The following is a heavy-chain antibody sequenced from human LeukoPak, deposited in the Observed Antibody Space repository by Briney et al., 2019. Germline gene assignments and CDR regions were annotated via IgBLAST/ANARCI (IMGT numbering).Heavy chain of an antibody. CDR1: GFTVSSNY. Sequence: GGSLRLSCAAAGFTVSSNYMSWVRQAPGKGLECVSVIYSGGSTYYADSVKGRFTISRDNSKNTLYLQMNSLRAEDTAVYYCAREGRGIALAGTGYYGMDVWGQGTTVTVSS. V-gene: IGHV3-66*01. CDR3: AREGRGIALAGTGYYGMDV. CDR2: IYSGGST. J-gene: IGHJ6*02. D-gene: IGHD6-19*01.